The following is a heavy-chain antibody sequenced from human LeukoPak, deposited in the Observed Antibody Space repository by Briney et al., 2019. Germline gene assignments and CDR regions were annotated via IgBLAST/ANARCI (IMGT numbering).Heavy chain of an antibody. CDR2: IGTAGDT. V-gene: IGHV3-13*01. CDR3: ARGTATSLLDYYYGMDV. J-gene: IGHJ6*02. CDR1: GFTFSSYD. Sequence: PGGSLRLSCAASGFTFSSYDMHWVRQATGKGLEWVSAIGTAGDTYYPGSVKGRFTISRENAKNSLYLQMNSLIAGDTAVYYCARGTATSLLDYYYGMDVWGQGTTVTVSS. D-gene: IGHD2-2*01.